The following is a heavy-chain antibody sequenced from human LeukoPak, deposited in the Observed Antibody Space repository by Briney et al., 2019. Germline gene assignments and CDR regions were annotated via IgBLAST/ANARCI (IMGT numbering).Heavy chain of an antibody. CDR1: GGSISGYY. CDR2: IYYSGST. V-gene: IGHV4-59*01. D-gene: IGHD3-3*01. Sequence: SETLSLTCTVSGGSISGYYWSWIRQPPGKGLEWIGYIYYSGSTNYNPSLKGRVTISVDTSKNQFSLKLSSVTAADTAVYYCAREAYYDFWSGYYHYYYYGMDVWGQGTTVTVSS. CDR3: AREAYYDFWSGYYHYYYYGMDV. J-gene: IGHJ6*02.